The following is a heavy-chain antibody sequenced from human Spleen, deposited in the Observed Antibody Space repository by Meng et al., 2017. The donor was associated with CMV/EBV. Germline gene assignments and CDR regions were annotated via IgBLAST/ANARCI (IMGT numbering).Heavy chain of an antibody. J-gene: IGHJ6*02. V-gene: IGHV1-2*02. CDR1: GYTFTGYY. D-gene: IGHD3-3*01. CDR3: ARSEVFGVVRNGMDV. Sequence: ASVKVSCKASGYTFTGYYMHWVRQAPGQGLEWMGWINPNSGGTNYAQKFQGRVTMTRDTSISTAYMELSRLRSDDPAVYYCARSEVFGVVRNGMDVWGQGTTVTVS. CDR2: INPNSGGT.